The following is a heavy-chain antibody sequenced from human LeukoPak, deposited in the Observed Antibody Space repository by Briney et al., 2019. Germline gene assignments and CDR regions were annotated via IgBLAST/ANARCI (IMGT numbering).Heavy chain of an antibody. Sequence: SVKVSCKASGGTFSSYAISWVRQAPGQGLEWMGGIIPIFGTANYAQKFQGRVTITADESTSTAYMELSSLRSVDTAVYYCARSSVVTAITPFGYWGQGTLVTVSS. V-gene: IGHV1-69*01. CDR1: GGTFSSYA. CDR2: IIPIFGTA. D-gene: IGHD2-21*02. CDR3: ARSSVVTAITPFGY. J-gene: IGHJ4*02.